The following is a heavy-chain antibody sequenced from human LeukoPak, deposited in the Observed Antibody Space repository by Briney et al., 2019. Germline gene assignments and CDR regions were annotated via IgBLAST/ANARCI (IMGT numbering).Heavy chain of an antibody. CDR3: ASLRTGDFDY. CDR1: GGSISSSNYY. V-gene: IGHV4-39*01. Sequence: SETLSLTCTVSGGSISSSNYYWGWIRQPLGKGLEWIGNIYYSGSTYYNPSFKSRLTISVDTSKNQFSLKLSSVTAADTAVYYCASLRTGDFDYWGQGALVTVSS. D-gene: IGHD3-10*01. J-gene: IGHJ4*02. CDR2: IYYSGST.